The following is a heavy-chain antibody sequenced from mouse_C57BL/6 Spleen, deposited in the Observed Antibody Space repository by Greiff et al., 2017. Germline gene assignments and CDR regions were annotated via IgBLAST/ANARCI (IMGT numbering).Heavy chain of an antibody. CDR1: GYTFTDYY. CDR2: INPNNGGT. V-gene: IGHV1-26*01. Sequence: EVQLQQSGPELVKPGASVKISCKASGYTFTDYYMNWVKQSHGKSLEWIGDINPNNGGTSYNQKFKGKATLTVDKSSSTAYMELRSLTSEDSAVYYCARTDSSDPGAMDYWSQGTSVTVSS. D-gene: IGHD3-2*02. CDR3: ARTDSSDPGAMDY. J-gene: IGHJ4*01.